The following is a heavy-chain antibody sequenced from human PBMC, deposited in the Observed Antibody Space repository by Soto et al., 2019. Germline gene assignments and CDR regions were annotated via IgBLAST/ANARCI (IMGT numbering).Heavy chain of an antibody. Sequence: PSETLSLTCTVSGAALSSGGYFYTWVRQPPGKGLEWLGDIYYSGGTNYNPSLKSRVTISLDKSKSHFSLRLTSVTAAYTAVYYCTREQSDDNYFDPWGQGTLVTVS. D-gene: IGHD6-19*01. CDR2: IYYSGGT. CDR1: GAALSSGGYF. V-gene: IGHV4-61*03. CDR3: TREQSDDNYFDP. J-gene: IGHJ5*02.